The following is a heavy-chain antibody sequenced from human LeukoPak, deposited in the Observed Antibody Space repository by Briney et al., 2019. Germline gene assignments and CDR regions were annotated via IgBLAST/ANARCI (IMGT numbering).Heavy chain of an antibody. Sequence: SVKVSCKASGGTFSSYAISWVRQAPGQGLEWMGGIIPIFGTANYAQKFQGRVTITADESTSTAYMELSSLRSEDTAVYYCARDVDIVATKDYYYYSMDVWGQGTTVTVSS. D-gene: IGHD5-12*01. V-gene: IGHV1-69*01. CDR1: GGTFSSYA. CDR3: ARDVDIVATKDYYYYSMDV. J-gene: IGHJ6*02. CDR2: IIPIFGTA.